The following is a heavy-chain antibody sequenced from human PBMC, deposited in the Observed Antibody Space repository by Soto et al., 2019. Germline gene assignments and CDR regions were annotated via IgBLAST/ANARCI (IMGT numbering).Heavy chain of an antibody. D-gene: IGHD3-22*01. CDR2: ISAYDDNT. CDR3: ARGGYYDSSGSRNYHYYGMNV. V-gene: IGHV1-18*01. Sequence: ASVKVSCKASGYRSTSYGISWVRQAPGQGLEWLGWISAYDDNTKYAQTLQGRVSMSTDTSTNTAYMELRSLRSDDTAMYYCARGGYYDSSGSRNYHYYGMNVWG. CDR1: GYRSTSYG. J-gene: IGHJ6*02.